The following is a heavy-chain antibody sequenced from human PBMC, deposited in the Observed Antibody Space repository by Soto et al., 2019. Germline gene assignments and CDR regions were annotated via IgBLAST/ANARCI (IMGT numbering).Heavy chain of an antibody. CDR2: ISYDGSNK. CDR1: GFTFSSYA. J-gene: IGHJ3*02. V-gene: IGHV3-30-3*01. CDR3: ARTYYYDSSGYSDAFDI. Sequence: QVQLVESGGGVVQPGRSLRLSCAASGFTFSSYAMHWVRQAPGKGLEWVAVISYDGSNKYYADSVKGRFTISRDNSKNXXYLQMNSLRAEDTAVYYCARTYYYDSSGYSDAFDIWGQGTMVTVSS. D-gene: IGHD3-22*01.